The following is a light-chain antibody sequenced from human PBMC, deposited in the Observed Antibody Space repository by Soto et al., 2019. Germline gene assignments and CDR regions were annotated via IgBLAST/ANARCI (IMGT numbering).Light chain of an antibody. Sequence: EIVLTQSPATLSLSPGERATLSCRASQSVSSYLAWYQQKPGQAPRLLIYGPSTRATGIPARFSGSGSGTEFTLTISSLQSEDFAVYYCQHYNYWPYTFGQGTKVDI. J-gene: IGKJ2*01. CDR3: QHYNYWPYT. V-gene: IGKV3-15*01. CDR1: QSVSSY. CDR2: GPS.